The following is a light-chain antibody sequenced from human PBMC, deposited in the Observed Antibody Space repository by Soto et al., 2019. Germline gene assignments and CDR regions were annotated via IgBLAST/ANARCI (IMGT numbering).Light chain of an antibody. CDR1: SSDVGGYNY. J-gene: IGLJ2*01. CDR2: DVS. V-gene: IGLV2-14*01. CDR3: SSYTSSSTLGVV. Sequence: ALTQPAAVSGSPGQSITITCTGTSSDVGGYNYVSWYQQHPGKAPKLMIYDVSNRPSGVSNRFSGSKSGNTASLTISGLQAEDEADYYCSSYTSSSTLGVVFGGGTQLTVL.